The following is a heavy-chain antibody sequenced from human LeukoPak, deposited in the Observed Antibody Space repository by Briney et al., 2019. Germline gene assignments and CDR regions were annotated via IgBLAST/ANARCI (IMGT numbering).Heavy chain of an antibody. CDR2: ISAYNGNT. CDR1: GYTFTSYG. V-gene: IGHV1-18*01. D-gene: IGHD2-15*01. Sequence: ASVKVSCKASGYTFTSYGISWVRQAPGQGLEWMGWISAYNGNTNYAQKLQGRVTMTTDTSTSTAYMELRSLRSDDTAVYYCARDCSGGSCYDPRHYYYYYGMDVWGQGTTVTASS. CDR3: ARDCSGGSCYDPRHYYYYYGMDV. J-gene: IGHJ6*02.